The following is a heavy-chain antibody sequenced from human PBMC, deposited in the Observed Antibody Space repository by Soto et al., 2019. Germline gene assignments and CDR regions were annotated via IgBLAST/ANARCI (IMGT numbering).Heavy chain of an antibody. D-gene: IGHD5-12*01. CDR2: ISNDENIN. CDR1: GFNFANFG. V-gene: IGHV3-33*01. CDR3: ARGVRGVLDY. J-gene: IGHJ4*02. Sequence: GWCLRLTRVAAGFNFANFGMLLVRQAPGQGLEWVTVISNDENINQVSVRGRFAIARDNSKNTLYLQLTSLRAEDTAIYYCARGVRGVLDYWGQGTLVTVSS.